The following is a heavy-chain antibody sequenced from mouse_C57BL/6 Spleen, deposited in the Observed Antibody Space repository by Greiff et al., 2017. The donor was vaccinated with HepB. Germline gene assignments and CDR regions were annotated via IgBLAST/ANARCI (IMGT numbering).Heavy chain of an antibody. CDR2: INPNNGGT. V-gene: IGHV1-18*01. J-gene: IGHJ3*01. CDR1: GYTFTDYN. CDR3: ARDYGSSYGFAY. Sequence: EVQLQQSGPELVKPGASVKIPCKASGYTFTDYNMDWVKQSHGKSLEWIGDINPNNGGTNYNQKFKGKATLTVDKSSSTAYMELRSLTSEDTAVYYWARDYGSSYGFAYWGQGTLVTVSA. D-gene: IGHD1-1*01.